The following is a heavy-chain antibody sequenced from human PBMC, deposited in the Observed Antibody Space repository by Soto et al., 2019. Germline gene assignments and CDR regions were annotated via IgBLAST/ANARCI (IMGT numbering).Heavy chain of an antibody. CDR1: GGSISSYY. CDR3: ARDLGDCSSTSCYYYYGMDV. V-gene: IGHV4-4*07. CDR2: IYTSGST. J-gene: IGHJ6*02. D-gene: IGHD2-2*01. Sequence: QVQLQESGPGLVKPSETLSLTCTVSGGSISSYYWSWIRQPAGKGLEWIGRIYTSGSTNYNPSLKSRVTMSVDTSNNQFSLKLSSVTAADTAVYYCARDLGDCSSTSCYYYYGMDVWGQGTTVTVSS.